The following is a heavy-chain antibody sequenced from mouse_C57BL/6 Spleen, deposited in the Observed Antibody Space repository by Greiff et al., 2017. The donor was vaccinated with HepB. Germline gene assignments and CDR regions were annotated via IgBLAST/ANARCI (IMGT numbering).Heavy chain of an antibody. Sequence: QVQLKQPGAELVKPGASVKVSCKASGYTFTSYWMHWVKQRPGQGLEWIGRIHPSDSDTNYNQKFKGKATLTVDKSSSTAYMQLSSLTSEDSAVYYCAIQDYYGSSYVAYWGQGTLVTVSA. D-gene: IGHD1-1*01. CDR3: AIQDYYGSSYVAY. CDR1: GYTFTSYW. J-gene: IGHJ3*01. CDR2: IHPSDSDT. V-gene: IGHV1-74*01.